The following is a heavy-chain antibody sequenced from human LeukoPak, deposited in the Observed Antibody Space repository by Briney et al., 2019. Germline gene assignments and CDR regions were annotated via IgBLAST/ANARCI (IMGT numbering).Heavy chain of an antibody. CDR1: GYSFTSYW. CDR2: INPGDSDT. CDR3: ARPYGSGSWHFDY. Sequence: GESLKISCKGSGYSFTSYWIGGVRQMPGKGLEWMGIINPGDSDTRSSPSFQGQITISADKSISTAYLQWSSLKASDTAKYYCARPYGSGSWHFDYWGQGTLVTVSS. V-gene: IGHV5-51*01. D-gene: IGHD3-10*01. J-gene: IGHJ4*02.